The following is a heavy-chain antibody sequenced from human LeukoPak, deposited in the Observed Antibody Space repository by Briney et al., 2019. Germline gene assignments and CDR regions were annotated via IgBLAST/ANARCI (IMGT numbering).Heavy chain of an antibody. V-gene: IGHV3-66*01. D-gene: IGHD1-26*01. J-gene: IGHJ3*02. CDR3: ARDSGSVGATDAFDI. CDR1: GFTVSSNY. Sequence: GGSLRLSCAASGFTVSSNYMSWVRQAPGKGLEWVSVIYSGGSTYYADSVKGRFTISRDNSKNTLYLQMNGLRAEDTAVYYCARDSGSVGATDAFDIWGQGTMVTVSS. CDR2: IYSGGST.